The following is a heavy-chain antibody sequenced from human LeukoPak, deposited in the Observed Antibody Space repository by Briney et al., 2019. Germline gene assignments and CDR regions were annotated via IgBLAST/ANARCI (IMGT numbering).Heavy chain of an antibody. D-gene: IGHD2-21*02. V-gene: IGHV7-4-1*02. CDR1: GGTFSSYA. CDR3: ARDLPDSLAYCGGDCYPGDY. J-gene: IGHJ4*02. Sequence: ASVKVSCKASGGTFSSYAIGWVRQAPGQGLEWMGWINTNTGNPTYAQGFTGRFVFSLDTSVSTAYLQISSLKAEDTAVYYCARDLPDSLAYCGGDCYPGDYWGQGTLVTVSS. CDR2: INTNTGNP.